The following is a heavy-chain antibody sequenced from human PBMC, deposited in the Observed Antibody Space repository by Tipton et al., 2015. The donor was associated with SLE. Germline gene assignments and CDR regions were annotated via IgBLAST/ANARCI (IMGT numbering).Heavy chain of an antibody. V-gene: IGHV3-30*18. Sequence: QVQLVQSGGGVVQPGRSLRLSCVASGFTFSNYGMHWVRQAPGKGLEWVAVIWYDGSNKYYADSVKGRFTISRDNSKNTLYLQMKSLRAEDTAMYYCAKDRDYDILTGYSRDAFDIWGQGTMVTVSS. CDR2: IWYDGSNK. CDR1: GFTFSNYG. D-gene: IGHD3-9*01. CDR3: AKDRDYDILTGYSRDAFDI. J-gene: IGHJ3*02.